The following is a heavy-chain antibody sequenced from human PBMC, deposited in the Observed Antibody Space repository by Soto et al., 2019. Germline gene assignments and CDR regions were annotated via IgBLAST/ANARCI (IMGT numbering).Heavy chain of an antibody. D-gene: IGHD5-12*01. V-gene: IGHV1-2*02. Sequence: GASVKVSCKASGYTFTGYYMHWVRQAPGQGLEWMGWINPNSGGTNYAQKFQGRVTMTRDTSISTAYMELSRLRSDDTAVYYCARARIVATIKTREFDYWGQGTLVTVSS. CDR3: ARARIVATIKTREFDY. CDR1: GYTFTGYY. CDR2: INPNSGGT. J-gene: IGHJ4*02.